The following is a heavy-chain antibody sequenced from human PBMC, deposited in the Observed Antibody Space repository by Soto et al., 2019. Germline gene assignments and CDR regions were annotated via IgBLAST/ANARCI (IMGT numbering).Heavy chain of an antibody. CDR1: GGSISSYY. CDR3: ARRWGAAVDY. D-gene: IGHD1-26*01. CDR2: IYYNGST. V-gene: IGHV4-59*08. J-gene: IGHJ4*02. Sequence: SETLSLTCTVSGGSISSYYWSWIRQPPGKGLEWIGYIYYNGSTNYNPSLKSRVTISVDTSKNQFSLKLSSVTAADTAVYYCARRWGAAVDYWGQGTLVTVSS.